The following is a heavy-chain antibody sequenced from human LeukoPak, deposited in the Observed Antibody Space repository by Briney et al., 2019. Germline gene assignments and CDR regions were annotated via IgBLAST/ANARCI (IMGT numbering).Heavy chain of an antibody. D-gene: IGHD1-26*01. J-gene: IGHJ6*03. V-gene: IGHV4-59*11. Sequence: SETLSLTCTVSGGSISSHYWTWIRQSPGKGLDWIGNIYYSGSTNYNPSLKSRVTISVGPSKNQFSLQLSSVTAADTAVYYCARVVGATDPYYYYYMDVWGKGTTVTVSS. CDR1: GGSISSHY. CDR2: IYYSGST. CDR3: ARVVGATDPYYYYYMDV.